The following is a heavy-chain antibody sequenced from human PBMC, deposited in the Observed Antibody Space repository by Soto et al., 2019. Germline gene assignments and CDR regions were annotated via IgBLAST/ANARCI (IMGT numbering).Heavy chain of an antibody. Sequence: PGGSLRLSCAASGFTLSSYAMSWVRQAPGKGLEWVSAISGSGGSTYYADSVKGRFTISRDNSKNTLYLQMNSLRAEDTAVYYCAPWIQLWGPFDYWGQGTLVTVSS. D-gene: IGHD5-18*01. CDR2: ISGSGGST. CDR1: GFTLSSYA. J-gene: IGHJ4*02. V-gene: IGHV3-23*01. CDR3: APWIQLWGPFDY.